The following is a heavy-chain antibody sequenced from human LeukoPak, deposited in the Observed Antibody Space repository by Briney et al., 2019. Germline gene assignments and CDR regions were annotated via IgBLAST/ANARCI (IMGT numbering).Heavy chain of an antibody. D-gene: IGHD3-22*01. CDR1: GYTFTSYY. CDR3: ATASSGYYLGEYFQH. CDR2: INPSGGST. V-gene: IGHV1-46*01. Sequence: ASVKVSCKASGYTFTSYYMHWVRQAPGQGLGWMGIINPSGGSTSYAQKFQGRVTMTRDMSTSTVYMELSSLRSEDTAVYYCATASSGYYLGEYFQHWGQGTLVTVSS. J-gene: IGHJ1*01.